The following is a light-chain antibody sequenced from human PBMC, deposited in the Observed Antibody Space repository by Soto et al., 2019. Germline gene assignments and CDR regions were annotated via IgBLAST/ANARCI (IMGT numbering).Light chain of an antibody. CDR2: AAS. Sequence: DIQMTQSPSSVSASVGDRVTITCRASQAISTWLAWYQQKPVKAPKLLIYAASNLQTGVPSRFSGSGSGTVFTLTISSLQPEDFATYYCQQANSFPRTFGQGTKVEIK. V-gene: IGKV1D-12*01. CDR1: QAISTW. CDR3: QQANSFPRT. J-gene: IGKJ1*01.